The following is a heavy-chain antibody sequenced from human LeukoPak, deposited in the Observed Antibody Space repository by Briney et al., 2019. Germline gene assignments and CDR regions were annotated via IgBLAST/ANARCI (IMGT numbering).Heavy chain of an antibody. Sequence: PGGSLRLSCAASGFTFSRYWMSWVRQAPGKGLGWVANINEDGGAKYYVDSVKGRFTISRDNPKNSQYLQMNSLRVEDTAVYYCATKGGDYWGQGTLVTVSS. V-gene: IGHV3-7*01. CDR2: INEDGGAK. D-gene: IGHD3-16*01. CDR3: ATKGGDY. CDR1: GFTFSRYW. J-gene: IGHJ4*02.